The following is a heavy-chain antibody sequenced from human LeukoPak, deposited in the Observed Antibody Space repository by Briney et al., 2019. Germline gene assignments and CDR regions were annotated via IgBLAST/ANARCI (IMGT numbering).Heavy chain of an antibody. V-gene: IGHV3-30*02. Sequence: GGSLRLSCAASGFTFSSYGMHWVRQAPGKGLEWVAFTRYDGSNKYYADSVKGRFTISRDNSKNTLYLQMNSLRAEDTAVYYCAKEYCSGGSCYSGLLDYWGQGTLVTVSS. J-gene: IGHJ4*02. D-gene: IGHD2-15*01. CDR1: GFTFSSYG. CDR2: TRYDGSNK. CDR3: AKEYCSGGSCYSGLLDY.